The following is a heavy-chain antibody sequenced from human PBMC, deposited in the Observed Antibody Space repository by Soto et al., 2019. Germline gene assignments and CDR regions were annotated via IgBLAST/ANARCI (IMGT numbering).Heavy chain of an antibody. V-gene: IGHV3-74*01. CDR2: INNXGSIT. CDR1: RFTFNDNY. CDR3: VGVVQYVPY. Sequence: XXSLRLSCAASRFTFNDNYMHWVRQGPGKGLVWVXRINNXGSITHYADSVXGRFTISXXKANTTLYLQMNSLRAEDTAVYYCVGVVQYVPYWGKGTLVTVCS. D-gene: IGHD3-16*01. J-gene: IGHJ4*02.